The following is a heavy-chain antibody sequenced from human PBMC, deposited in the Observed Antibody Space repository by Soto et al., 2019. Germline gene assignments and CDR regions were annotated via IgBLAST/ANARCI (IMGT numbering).Heavy chain of an antibody. CDR2: ISGSGGST. CDR1: GFTFSSYA. Sequence: GGSLRLSCAASGFTFSSYAMSWVRQAPGKGLEWVSAISGSGGSTYYADSVKGRFTISRDNSKNTLYLQMDSLRAEDTAVYYCAENPHTLSGSSGLWGQGTLVTVSS. CDR3: AENPHTLSGSSGL. D-gene: IGHD3-22*01. V-gene: IGHV3-23*01. J-gene: IGHJ4*02.